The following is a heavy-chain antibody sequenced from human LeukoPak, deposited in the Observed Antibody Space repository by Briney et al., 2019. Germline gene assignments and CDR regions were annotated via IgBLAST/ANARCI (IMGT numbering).Heavy chain of an antibody. J-gene: IGHJ4*02. CDR3: AKTDYYGSGPDY. V-gene: IGHV3-23*01. CDR1: GFTFSSYA. Sequence: GGSLRLSCAASGFTFSSYAMNWVPQAPGRGREWVSAISGSGGSTYYADSVKGRFTISRDNSKNTLYLQMNSLRAEDTAVYYCAKTDYYGSGPDYWGQGTLVTVSS. D-gene: IGHD3-10*01. CDR2: ISGSGGST.